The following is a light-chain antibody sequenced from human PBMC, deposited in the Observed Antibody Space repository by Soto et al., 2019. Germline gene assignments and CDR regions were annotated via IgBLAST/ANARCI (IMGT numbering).Light chain of an antibody. CDR2: YAS. CDR1: RSVRSY. CDR3: QQRYAWPPIT. V-gene: IGKV3-11*01. J-gene: IGKJ5*01. Sequence: EIVLTQSPATLSLSPGERATLSCRASRSVRSYLAWYQQKPGQAPRLLIYYASNRAAGIPARFSGSGSETDFTLPISNREPEDFAVYYCQQRYAWPPITFGQGTRLEIK.